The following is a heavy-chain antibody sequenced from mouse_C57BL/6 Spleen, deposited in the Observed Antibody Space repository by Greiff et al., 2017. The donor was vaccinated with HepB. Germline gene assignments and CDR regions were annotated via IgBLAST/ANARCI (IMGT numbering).Heavy chain of an antibody. CDR3: ARRYYGSSFGFAY. J-gene: IGHJ3*01. CDR1: GFNIKNTY. D-gene: IGHD1-1*01. V-gene: IGHV14-3*01. Sequence: VQLQQSVAELVRPGASVKLSCTASGFNIKNTYMHWVKQRPEQGLEWIGRIDPANGNTKYAPKFQGKATITADTSSNTAYLQLSSLTSEDPAIYYCARRYYGSSFGFAYWGQGILVTVAA. CDR2: IDPANGNT.